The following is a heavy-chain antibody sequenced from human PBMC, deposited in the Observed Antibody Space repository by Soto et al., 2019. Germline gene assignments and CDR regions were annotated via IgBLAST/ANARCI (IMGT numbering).Heavy chain of an antibody. CDR3: ARDGGGRDGYNIPLNWFDP. CDR1: GGSISSYY. D-gene: IGHD5-12*01. Sequence: SETLSLTCTVSGGSISSYYWSWIRQPPGKGLEWIGYIYYSGSTNYNPSLKSRVTISVDTSKNQFSLKLSSVTAADTAVYYCARDGGGRDGYNIPLNWFDPWGQGTLVTVSS. V-gene: IGHV4-59*01. J-gene: IGHJ5*02. CDR2: IYYSGST.